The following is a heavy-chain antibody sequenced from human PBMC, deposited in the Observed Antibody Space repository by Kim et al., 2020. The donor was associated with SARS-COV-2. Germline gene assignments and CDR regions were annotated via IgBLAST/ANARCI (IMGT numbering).Heavy chain of an antibody. CDR3: ARQSTKYCSGTHCYGGFDY. CDR1: GGAFNNYA. V-gene: IGHV1-69*13. Sequence: SVKVSCKASGGAFNNYAITWLRQAPGQGLEWMGGYIPILETTNFAQDFQGRVTFTADESTNTSFMDLSSLESDDTATYYCARQSTKYCSGTHCYGGFDYWGQGTLVTVSS. CDR2: YIPILETT. J-gene: IGHJ4*02. D-gene: IGHD2-15*01.